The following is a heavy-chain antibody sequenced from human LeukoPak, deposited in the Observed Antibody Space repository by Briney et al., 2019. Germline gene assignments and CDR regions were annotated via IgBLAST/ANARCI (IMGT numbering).Heavy chain of an antibody. J-gene: IGHJ3*01. V-gene: IGHV5-51*01. CDR3: ARPSYGLGAFDF. Sequence: GESLEISCKGSGYSFSTYWIGWVRQMPGKGLEYVGIIYPGDSDTRYNPSFQGHVTISADKSLNTAYLHWSSLRASDTAMYYCARPSYGLGAFDFWGHGTMVTVSS. CDR2: IYPGDSDT. CDR1: GYSFSTYW. D-gene: IGHD5-18*01.